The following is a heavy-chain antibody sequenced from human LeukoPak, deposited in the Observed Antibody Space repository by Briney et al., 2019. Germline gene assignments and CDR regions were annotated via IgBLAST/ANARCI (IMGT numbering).Heavy chain of an antibody. Sequence: PGGSLRLSCAASGFTFSNYNMNWIRQAPGKGLEWVSFISSSSSYIYYADLVKGRLTISRDNAKSSVYLQMNSLRAEDTTVYYCARPGGLAAAGASSDFEYWGQGTLVTVSS. J-gene: IGHJ4*02. CDR2: ISSSSSYI. CDR1: GFTFSNYN. CDR3: ARPGGLAAAGASSDFEY. D-gene: IGHD6-13*01. V-gene: IGHV3-21*01.